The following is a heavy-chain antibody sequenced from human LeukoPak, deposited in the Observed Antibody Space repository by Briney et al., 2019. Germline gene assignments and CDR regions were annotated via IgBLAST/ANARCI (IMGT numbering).Heavy chain of an antibody. CDR2: IYYSGST. Sequence: PSETLSLTCTVSGGSISSYYWSWIRQPPGKGLEWIGYIYYSGSTNYNPSLKSRVTISVDTSKNQFSLKLSSVTAADTAVYYCARVPNPYSSSWYFTYFDYWGQGTLVTVSS. V-gene: IGHV4-59*01. D-gene: IGHD6-13*01. J-gene: IGHJ4*02. CDR3: ARVPNPYSSSWYFTYFDY. CDR1: GGSISSYY.